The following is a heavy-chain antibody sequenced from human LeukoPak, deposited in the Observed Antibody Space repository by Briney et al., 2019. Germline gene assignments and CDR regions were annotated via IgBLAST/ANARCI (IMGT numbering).Heavy chain of an antibody. Sequence: PSETLSLTCTVSGGSISSSSYYWGWIRQPPGKGLEWIGSIYYSGSTYYNPSLKSRVTISVDTSKNQFSLKLSSVTAADTAVYYCARDLLQLATDPHWGQGTLVTVSS. CDR3: ARDLLQLATDPH. D-gene: IGHD2-15*01. CDR2: IYYSGST. J-gene: IGHJ4*02. V-gene: IGHV4-39*07. CDR1: GGSISSSSYY.